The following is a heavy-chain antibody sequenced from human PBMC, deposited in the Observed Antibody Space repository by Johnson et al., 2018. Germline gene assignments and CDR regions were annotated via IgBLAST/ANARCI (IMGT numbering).Heavy chain of an antibody. CDR2: INSDGRST. CDR1: GFTFSGYW. D-gene: IGHD3-3*01. Sequence: VQLQESGGGLVQPGGSLRLSCAASGFTFSGYWMHWVRQAPGKGLVWVSSINSDGRSTSYAASVKGRFTLSRDNAKKTLYLQMNSLRAEDTAGYYCARDPYDFWRALMEVWGQGTTVTVSS. V-gene: IGHV3-74*01. J-gene: IGHJ6*02. CDR3: ARDPYDFWRALMEV.